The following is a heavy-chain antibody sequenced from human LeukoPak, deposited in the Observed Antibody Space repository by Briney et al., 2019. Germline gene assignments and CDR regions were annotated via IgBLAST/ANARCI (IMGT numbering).Heavy chain of an antibody. V-gene: IGHV3-74*01. Sequence: GGSLRLSCAASGFTFRSYWMHWVRQAPGKGLGWISRINSDGSSLSYADSVKGRFTISRDNANNTLYLQMNSLRAEDTAVYYCNYGSGSYPRYWGQGTLVTVSS. CDR3: NYGSGSYPRY. CDR1: GFTFRSYW. CDR2: INSDGSSL. J-gene: IGHJ4*02. D-gene: IGHD3-10*01.